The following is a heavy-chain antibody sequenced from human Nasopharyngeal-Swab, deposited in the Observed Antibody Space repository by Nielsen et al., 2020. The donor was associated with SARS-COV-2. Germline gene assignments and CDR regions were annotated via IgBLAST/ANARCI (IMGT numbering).Heavy chain of an antibody. CDR1: GFTFSDHY. Sequence: GGSLRLSCAASGFTFSDHYMSWIRQAPGKGLEWVSYIDTRGTHSNYADSAKGRFTISRDNAKNSLYLEMNSLRVEDTAVYYCASHGEATTWTGYFDYWGQGTLVTVSS. D-gene: IGHD3/OR15-3a*01. J-gene: IGHJ4*02. CDR2: IDTRGTHS. V-gene: IGHV3-11*06. CDR3: ASHGEATTWTGYFDY.